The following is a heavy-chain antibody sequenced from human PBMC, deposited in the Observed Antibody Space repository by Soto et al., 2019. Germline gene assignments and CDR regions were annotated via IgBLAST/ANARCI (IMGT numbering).Heavy chain of an antibody. Sequence: QVQLVESGGGLVKPGGSLRLSCAASGFTFSDHYMSWIRQAPGKGLEWVSYISSSGDIIYYADSVKGRFTISRDNAKNSLYLQMNRLRAEDTAVYYCARDLGYYDSSGYFDYWGQGTLVTVSS. V-gene: IGHV3-11*01. CDR3: ARDLGYYDSSGYFDY. CDR2: ISSSGDII. CDR1: GFTFSDHY. D-gene: IGHD3-22*01. J-gene: IGHJ4*02.